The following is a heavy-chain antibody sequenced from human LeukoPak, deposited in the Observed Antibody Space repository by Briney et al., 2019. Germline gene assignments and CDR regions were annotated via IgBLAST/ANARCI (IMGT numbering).Heavy chain of an antibody. CDR3: ARERGGDAFDI. CDR1: GFTFSDCH. Sequence: PGGSLRLSCAASGFTFSDCHIHWVRQAPGKGRDGVALIWYDEDAKFYADSVKGRFTISRDNSKDTLYLQMNSLGVEDTAVYYCARERGGDAFDIWGQGTMVTVSS. CDR2: IWYDEDAK. D-gene: IGHD2-15*01. J-gene: IGHJ3*02. V-gene: IGHV3-33*01.